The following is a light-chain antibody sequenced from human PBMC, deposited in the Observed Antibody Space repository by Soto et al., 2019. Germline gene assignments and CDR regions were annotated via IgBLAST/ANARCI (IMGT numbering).Light chain of an antibody. CDR3: HQYNHWPFT. Sequence: EIVMTPSPATLSVSPVERATLSCRASQSVSSNLAWYQQKPGQAPRLLIYGASTRATGLPARFSGSGSGTEFTLTISSLQSEDFAAYYCHQYNHWPFTFGQGTRLEIK. J-gene: IGKJ5*01. V-gene: IGKV3D-15*01. CDR2: GAS. CDR1: QSVSSN.